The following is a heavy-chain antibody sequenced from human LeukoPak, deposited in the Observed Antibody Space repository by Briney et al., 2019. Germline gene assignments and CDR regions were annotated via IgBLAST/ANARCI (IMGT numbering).Heavy chain of an antibody. CDR1: GGSISSSGYY. CDR2: VDYTGIT. V-gene: IGHV4-39*07. CDR3: ARGGNYYDSSPLDY. J-gene: IGHJ4*02. Sequence: SETLSLTCTVSGGSISSSGYYWGWIRQPPGKGLEWIGSVDYTGITSHSPSLKSRVTISVDTSKNQFSLKVSSVTAADTAVYYCARGGNYYDSSPLDYWGQGTLVTVSS. D-gene: IGHD3-22*01.